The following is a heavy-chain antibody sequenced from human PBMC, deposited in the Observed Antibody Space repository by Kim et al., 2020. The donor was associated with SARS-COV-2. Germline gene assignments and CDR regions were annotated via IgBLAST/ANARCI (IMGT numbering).Heavy chain of an antibody. CDR2: ISYDGSNK. CDR3: AKGRSGSYRDYFDY. V-gene: IGHV3-30*18. Sequence: GGSLRLSCAASGFTFSSYGMHLVRQAPGKGLEWVAVISYDGSNKYYADSVEGRFTISRDNSKNTLYLQMNSLRAEDTAVYYCAKGRSGSYRDYFDYWGQG. CDR1: GFTFSSYG. D-gene: IGHD1-26*01. J-gene: IGHJ4*02.